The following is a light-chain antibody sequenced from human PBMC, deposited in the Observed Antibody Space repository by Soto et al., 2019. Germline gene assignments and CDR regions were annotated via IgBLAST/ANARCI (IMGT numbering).Light chain of an antibody. V-gene: IGLV2-18*02. CDR2: SVN. J-gene: IGLJ2*01. CDR3: CSYTSSATFL. CDR1: SSDVGTYDS. Sequence: QSALIQPPSVSGSPGRSVTLSCTGTSSDVGTYDSVSWYQQRPGTVPKPMIYSVNTRPSRVPDRFSGAKSGNTASMTISGLRAEDEAYSSCCSYTSSATFLFGGGTKLTVL.